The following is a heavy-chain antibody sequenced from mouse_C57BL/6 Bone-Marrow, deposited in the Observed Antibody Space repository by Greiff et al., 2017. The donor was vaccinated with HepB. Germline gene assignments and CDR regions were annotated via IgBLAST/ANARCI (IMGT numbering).Heavy chain of an antibody. Sequence: VMLVESGPGLVAPSQSLSITCTVSGFSLTSYAISWVRQPPGKGLEWLGVIWTGGGTHYNSALTSRLSISTDNSKSQVCLKMNSLQTDDTARYYCSSYYYGFDYWGQGTTLTVSS. D-gene: IGHD1-1*01. J-gene: IGHJ2*01. CDR2: IWTGGGT. CDR3: SSYYYGFDY. V-gene: IGHV2-9-1*01. CDR1: GFSLTSYA.